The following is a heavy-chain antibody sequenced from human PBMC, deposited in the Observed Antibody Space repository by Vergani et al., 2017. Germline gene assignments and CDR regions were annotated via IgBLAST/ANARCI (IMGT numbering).Heavy chain of an antibody. V-gene: IGHV1-58*02. CDR2: IVVGSGNT. CDR1: GFTFTSSA. D-gene: IGHD3-10*01. Sequence: QMQLVQSGPEVKKPGTSVKVSCKASGFTFTSSAMQWVRQARGQRLEWIGWIVVGSGNTNYAQKFQERVTITRDMSTSTAYMELSSLRSEDTAVYYCARGYYYGSGSYYTLDYWGQGTLVTVSS. J-gene: IGHJ4*02. CDR3: ARGYYYGSGSYYTLDY.